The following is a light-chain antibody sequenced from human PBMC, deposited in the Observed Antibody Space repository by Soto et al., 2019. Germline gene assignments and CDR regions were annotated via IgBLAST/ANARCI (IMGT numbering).Light chain of an antibody. V-gene: IGKV1-5*03. J-gene: IGKJ1*01. CDR3: QQYNSYSRT. CDR2: KAS. CDR1: QSISSW. Sequence: DIQMTQSPSTLSASVGDRVNITCRASQSISSWLAWYQQKPGKAPKLLIYKASSLESGVPSRFSGSGSGTEFTLNISSLHPDDFATYFCQQYNSYSRTFGQGTKVEIK.